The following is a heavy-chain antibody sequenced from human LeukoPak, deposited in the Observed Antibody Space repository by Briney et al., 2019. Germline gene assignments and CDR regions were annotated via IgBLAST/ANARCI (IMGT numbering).Heavy chain of an antibody. J-gene: IGHJ3*02. Sequence: PSETLSLTCAVYGGSFSDYYCSWIRQLPGKGLEWIGEINHRGSTNYNPSLKSRVTISVDTSKNQFSLKLSSVTAADTAVYYCARGPPVRAFDIWGQGTMVTVSS. CDR1: GGSFSDYY. CDR2: INHRGST. V-gene: IGHV4-34*01. CDR3: ARGPPVRAFDI.